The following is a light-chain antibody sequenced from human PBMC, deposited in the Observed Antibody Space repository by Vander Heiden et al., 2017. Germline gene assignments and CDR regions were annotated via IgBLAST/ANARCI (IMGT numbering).Light chain of an antibody. CDR2: KDT. V-gene: IGLV3-27*01. Sequence: SYELTQPFSVSLSPGQTARITCSGDELAKKYARWLQQRPGQAPVVVIYKDTERPSGIPERVSGSDSGTTVTLTSSGAQVEDEADYFCYCAADNNLVFGGGTKLTVL. CDR1: ELAKKY. CDR3: YCAADNNLV. J-gene: IGLJ3*02.